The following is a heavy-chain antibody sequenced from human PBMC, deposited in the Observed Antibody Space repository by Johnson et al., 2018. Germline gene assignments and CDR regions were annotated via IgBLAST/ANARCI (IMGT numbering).Heavy chain of an antibody. D-gene: IGHD3-10*02. Sequence: QVQLVQSGGGVVQPGRSLRLSCAASGFTFSSYGMHWVRQAPGKGLAWVAVISYDGSNKYYADSVKGRFTISRDNSKNTLYLQMNSLRAEDTAVYYCAKGMIGASYYYYYMDGWGKGTTVTVSS. V-gene: IGHV3-30*18. CDR3: AKGMIGASYYYYYMDG. CDR2: ISYDGSNK. J-gene: IGHJ6*03. CDR1: GFTFSSYG.